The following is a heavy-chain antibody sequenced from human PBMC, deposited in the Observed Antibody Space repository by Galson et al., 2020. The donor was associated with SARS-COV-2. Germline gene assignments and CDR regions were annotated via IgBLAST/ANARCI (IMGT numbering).Heavy chain of an antibody. CDR1: GGSISSGGYY. V-gene: IGHV4-31*03. D-gene: IGHD3-22*01. Sequence: SETLSLTCTVSGGSISSGGYYWSWIRQHPGKGLEWIGYIYYSGSTYYNPSLKSRVTISVDTSKNQFSLKLSSVTAADTAVYYCARARITIIVVVTVFDYWGQGTLVTVSS. J-gene: IGHJ4*02. CDR3: ARARITIIVVVTVFDY. CDR2: IYYSGST.